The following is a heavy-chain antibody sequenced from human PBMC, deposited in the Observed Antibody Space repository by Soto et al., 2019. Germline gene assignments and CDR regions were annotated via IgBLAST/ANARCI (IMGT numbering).Heavy chain of an antibody. CDR3: ARGPDVLRFLEWLPRGYYGMDV. V-gene: IGHV1-8*01. Sequence: ASVKVSCKASGYTFTSYDINWVRQATGQGLEWMGWMNPNSGNTGYAQKFQGRVTMTRNTSISTAYMELSSLRSGATAVYYCARGPDVLRFLEWLPRGYYGMDVWGQGTTLTVSS. CDR2: MNPNSGNT. D-gene: IGHD3-3*01. J-gene: IGHJ6*02. CDR1: GYTFTSYD.